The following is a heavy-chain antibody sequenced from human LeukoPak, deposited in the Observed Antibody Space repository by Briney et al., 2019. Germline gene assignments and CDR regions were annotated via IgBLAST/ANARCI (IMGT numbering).Heavy chain of an antibody. Sequence: GGSLRLSCAVSGFTFSSYRMNWVRQAPGKGLEWVSSISSSSSYIYYEDSVKGRFTISRDNAKNSLYLQMNSLRAEDTAVYYCAKDSSSSNPYYGMDVWGQGTMVTVSS. CDR1: GFTFSSYR. V-gene: IGHV3-21*01. D-gene: IGHD6-6*01. CDR2: ISSSSSYI. J-gene: IGHJ6*02. CDR3: AKDSSSSNPYYGMDV.